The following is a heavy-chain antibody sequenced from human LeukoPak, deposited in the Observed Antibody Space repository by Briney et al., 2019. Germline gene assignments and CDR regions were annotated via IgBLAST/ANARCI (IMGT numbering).Heavy chain of an antibody. CDR2: IASSSSYI. CDR1: GFAFSSYD. D-gene: IGHD3-10*02. Sequence: GGSLRLSCAASGFAFSSYDMNWVRQAPGKGLEWVSSIASSSSYIYYADSMKGRFTISRDNAKNSLYLQMNGLRAEDTAVYYCARDVPLDYWGQGTLVTVSS. CDR3: ARDVPLDY. J-gene: IGHJ4*02. V-gene: IGHV3-21*01.